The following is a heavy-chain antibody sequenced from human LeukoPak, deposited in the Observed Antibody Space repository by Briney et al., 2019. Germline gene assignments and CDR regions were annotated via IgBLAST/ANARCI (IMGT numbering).Heavy chain of an antibody. Sequence: GGSLRLSCAASGFTFSTYAMHWVRQAPGKGLEWVAVIWYGGSNKYYADSVKGRFTISRDNAKNSLYLQMNSLRAEDTAVYYCARDRGYGDYLPFDYWGQGTLVTASS. CDR3: ARDRGYGDYLPFDY. J-gene: IGHJ4*02. CDR1: GFTFSTYA. V-gene: IGHV3-33*08. CDR2: IWYGGSNK. D-gene: IGHD4-17*01.